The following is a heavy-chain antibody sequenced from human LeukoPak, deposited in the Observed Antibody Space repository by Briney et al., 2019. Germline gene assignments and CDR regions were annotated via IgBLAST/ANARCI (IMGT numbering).Heavy chain of an antibody. J-gene: IGHJ4*02. D-gene: IGHD2-8*01. CDR1: GYTFTTQY. CDR3: ARGNDYGDY. Sequence: ASVKVSCKASGYTFTTQYIHWVRQAAGQGLEWLGWINPNSGGTKYAQNFQGRVTMTRDTSITTAYMELNWLTTADTAMYYCARGNDYGDYWGQGTPVTVSP. CDR2: INPNSGGT. V-gene: IGHV1-2*02.